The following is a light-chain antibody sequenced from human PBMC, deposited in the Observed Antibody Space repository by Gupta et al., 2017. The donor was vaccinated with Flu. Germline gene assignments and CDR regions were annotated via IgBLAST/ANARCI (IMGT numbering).Light chain of an antibody. J-gene: IGKJ2*01. CDR3: QQDENTPRST. V-gene: IGKV4-1*01. CDR2: WAS. Sequence: DIVMTQSPDSLAVSLGERATINCKSSQSLLYSTNNKNYLAWYQHKGGQPPKLLIYWASTRDSGVPDRFSGSGSGTDLTLTISSLQDEDVAVYYCQQDENTPRSTFGPGTKLEIK. CDR1: QSLLYSTNNKNY.